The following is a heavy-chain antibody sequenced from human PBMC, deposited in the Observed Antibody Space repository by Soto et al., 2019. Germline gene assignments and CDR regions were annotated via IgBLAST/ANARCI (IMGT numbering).Heavy chain of an antibody. CDR1: GFTFRSYT. CDR2: ISDDGSNK. CDR3: ARVLVPGVFYGYGMDV. D-gene: IGHD2-2*01. Sequence: GGSLRLSCAASGFTFRSYTIPWVRQAPGKGLEWVAVISDDGSNKYYADSVKGRFTISRDNSKNTLYLQMDSLIPEDTAVYYCARVLVPGVFYGYGMDVWGEGTTVTDCS. J-gene: IGHJ6*02. V-gene: IGHV3-30*04.